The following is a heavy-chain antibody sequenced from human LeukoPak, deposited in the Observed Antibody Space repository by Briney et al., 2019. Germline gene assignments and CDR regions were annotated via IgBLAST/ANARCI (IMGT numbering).Heavy chain of an antibody. CDR2: ISAYNGNT. CDR1: GYTFTSYG. J-gene: IGHJ5*02. V-gene: IGHV1-18*01. Sequence: GASVKVSCKASGYTFTSYGISWGREAPGQGLEWRGWISAYNGNTNCAQKVQGRVTRTTDTSTSTAYMELRSLRSDDTAVYYCARDRRYCSGGSCLLVGRFDPWGQGTLVTVSS. D-gene: IGHD2-15*01. CDR3: ARDRRYCSGGSCLLVGRFDP.